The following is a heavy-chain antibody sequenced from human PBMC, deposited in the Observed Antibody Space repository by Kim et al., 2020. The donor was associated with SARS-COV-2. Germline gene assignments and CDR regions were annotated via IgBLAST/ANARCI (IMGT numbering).Heavy chain of an antibody. CDR1: GGSISSSSYY. Sequence: SETLSLTCTVSGGSISSSSYYWGWIRQPPGKGLEWIGSIYYSGSTYYNPSLKSRVTISVDTSKNQFSLKLSSVTAADTAVYYCARQTGDPMTTVTTAPGYFIDYWGQGTLVTVSS. CDR2: IYYSGST. D-gene: IGHD4-17*01. V-gene: IGHV4-39*01. J-gene: IGHJ4*02. CDR3: ARQTGDPMTTVTTAPGYFIDY.